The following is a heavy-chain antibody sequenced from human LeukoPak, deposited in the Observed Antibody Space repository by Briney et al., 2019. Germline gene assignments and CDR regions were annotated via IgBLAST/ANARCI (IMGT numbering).Heavy chain of an antibody. V-gene: IGHV3-7*01. CDR1: GFTFSNYW. CDR2: INQDGSEM. Sequence: GGSLRLSCAASGFTFSNYWMSWVRQAPGKGLEWLANINQDGSEMYYVDSVKGRFTISRDNGKNSLYPQINSLRADDTAVYYCARDRASTPRQIDPFDFWGQGILVTVSS. D-gene: IGHD2-15*01. CDR3: ARDRASTPRQIDPFDF. J-gene: IGHJ4*02.